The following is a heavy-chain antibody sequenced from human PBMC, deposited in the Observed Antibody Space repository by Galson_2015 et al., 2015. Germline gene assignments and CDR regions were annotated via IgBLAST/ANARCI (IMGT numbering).Heavy chain of an antibody. CDR2: IYSGGST. V-gene: IGHV3-53*01. CDR1: GFTVSSNY. Sequence: SLRLSCAASGFTVSSNYMSWVRQAPGKGLEWVSVIYSGGSTYYADSVKGRFTISRDNSKNTLYLQMNSLRAEDTAVYYCARGVYSSGWYLGFDYWGQGTLVTVSS. J-gene: IGHJ4*02. D-gene: IGHD6-19*01. CDR3: ARGVYSSGWYLGFDY.